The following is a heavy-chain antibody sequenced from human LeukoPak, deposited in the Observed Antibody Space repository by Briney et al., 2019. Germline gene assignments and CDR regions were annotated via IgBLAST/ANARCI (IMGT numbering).Heavy chain of an antibody. CDR3: ARVYGGPFDY. CDR1: GYSISSGYY. D-gene: IGHD4-23*01. J-gene: IGHJ4*02. CDR2: IYHSGST. V-gene: IGHV4-38-2*02. Sequence: PSETLSLTCTVSGYSISSGYYWGWIRQPPGKGLEWIGSIYHSGSTYYNPSLKSRATISVDTSKNQFSLKLSSVTAADTAVYYCARVYGGPFDYWGQGTLVTVSS.